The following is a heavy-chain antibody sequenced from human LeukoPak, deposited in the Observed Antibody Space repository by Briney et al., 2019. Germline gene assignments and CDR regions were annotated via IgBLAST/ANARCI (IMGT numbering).Heavy chain of an antibody. CDR1: GFSFSSYG. J-gene: IGHJ4*02. CDR2: ITGSLIST. V-gene: IGHV3-21*04. CDR3: ARGGSSGWRTPNDDY. Sequence: PGGSLRLSCAASGFSFSSYGMSWVRQAPGKGLEWVSGITGSLISTYYADSVKGRFTISRDNAKNSLYLQMNSLRAEDTAVYYCARGGSSGWRTPNDDYWGQGTLVTVSS. D-gene: IGHD6-19*01.